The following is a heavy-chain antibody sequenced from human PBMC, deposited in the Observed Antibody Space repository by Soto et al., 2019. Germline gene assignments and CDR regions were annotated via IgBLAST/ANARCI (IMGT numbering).Heavy chain of an antibody. CDR2: IRYDGSNT. CDR3: ARDGVGATTYFGYFDY. CDR1: GFTLSGYG. J-gene: IGHJ4*02. V-gene: IGHV3-33*01. D-gene: IGHD1-26*01. Sequence: QVQLVESGGGVIQAGRSLRLSCAASGFTLSGYGMHWVRQAPGKGLEWVAVIRYDGSNTYYADSVKGRFTISRDNPKNTLYLQMNSLRAEDTAVYYCARDGVGATTYFGYFDYWGQGTLVTVSS.